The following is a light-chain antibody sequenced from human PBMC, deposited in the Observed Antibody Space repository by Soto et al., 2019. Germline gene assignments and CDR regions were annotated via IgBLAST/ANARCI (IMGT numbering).Light chain of an antibody. CDR3: QQAYSFPFT. CDR1: QAIAGW. V-gene: IGKV1-12*02. CDR2: GPS. J-gene: IGKJ4*01. Sequence: DIQMVQSPSSVSASVGDRVTVTCRASQAIAGWLGWYQQKPGQAPKLLIYGPSTLHTGVPSRFSGSASGTDFTLTISNLQPEDFATYYCQQAYSFPFTFGGGTRVEMK.